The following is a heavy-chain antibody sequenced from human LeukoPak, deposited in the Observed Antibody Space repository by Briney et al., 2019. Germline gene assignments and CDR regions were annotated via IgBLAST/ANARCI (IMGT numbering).Heavy chain of an antibody. V-gene: IGHV3-53*01. CDR1: GFTVSSNY. CDR3: ARDRIIQLPPTYYYYGMDV. CDR2: IYSGGST. Sequence: GGSLRLSCAASGFTVSSNYMSWVRQAPGKGLEWVSVIYSGGSTYYADSVKGRFTISRDNSKNTLYLQMNSLRAEDTAVYYCARDRIIQLPPTYYYYGMDVWGQGTTVTVSS. D-gene: IGHD3-16*01. J-gene: IGHJ6*02.